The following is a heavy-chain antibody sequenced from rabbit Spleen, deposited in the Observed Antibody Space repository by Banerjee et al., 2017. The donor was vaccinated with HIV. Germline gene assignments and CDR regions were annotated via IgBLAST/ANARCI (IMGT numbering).Heavy chain of an antibody. D-gene: IGHD8-1*01. V-gene: IGHV1S40*01. CDR3: ARDTGTSFSSYGMDL. Sequence: AGGGGSAYANWAKGRFTISKTSSTTVTLQMTSLTAADTATYFCARDTGTSFSSYGMDLWGPGTLVTVS. CDR2: AGGGGS. J-gene: IGHJ6*01.